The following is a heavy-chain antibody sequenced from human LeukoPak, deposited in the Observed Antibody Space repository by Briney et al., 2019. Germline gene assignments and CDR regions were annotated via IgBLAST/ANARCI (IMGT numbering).Heavy chain of an antibody. CDR2: IKEDESEK. CDR1: GFTFSSYS. J-gene: IGHJ4*02. D-gene: IGHD5-24*01. CDR3: ARDRRDGYNLLDY. Sequence: PGGSLRLSCAASGFTFSSYSMNWVRQAPGKGLEWVANIKEDESEKYYVDSVKGRFTISRDNAKNSVYLQMNSLRAEDTAVYYCARDRRDGYNLLDYWGQGTLVTVSS. V-gene: IGHV3-7*01.